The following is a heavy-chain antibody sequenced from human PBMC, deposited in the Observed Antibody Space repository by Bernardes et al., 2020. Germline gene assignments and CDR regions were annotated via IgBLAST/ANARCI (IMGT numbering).Heavy chain of an antibody. CDR1: GFTFSSYS. Sequence: GGSLRLSCAASGFTFSSYSMNWVRQAPGKGLEWVSYISSSSSTIYYADSVKGRFTISRDNAKNSLYLQMNSLRAEDTAVYYCARAEHIVVVTGKAPFDYWGQGTLVTVSS. J-gene: IGHJ4*02. CDR2: ISSSSSTI. D-gene: IGHD2-21*02. V-gene: IGHV3-48*01. CDR3: ARAEHIVVVTGKAPFDY.